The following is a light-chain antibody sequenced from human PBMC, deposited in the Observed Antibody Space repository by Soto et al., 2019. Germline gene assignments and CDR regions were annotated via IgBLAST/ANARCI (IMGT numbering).Light chain of an antibody. J-gene: IGKJ2*01. CDR2: AAS. CDR3: QQSYITSYT. Sequence: DIQMTQSPSSLSASVGDTVTITCRASQSISVHLNWYQQKPGKVPKLLIYAASNLQSGVPSSFSGSGSETDFALTISSLQPEYFATYYCQQSYITSYTFGQGTKLQIK. V-gene: IGKV1-39*01. CDR1: QSISVH.